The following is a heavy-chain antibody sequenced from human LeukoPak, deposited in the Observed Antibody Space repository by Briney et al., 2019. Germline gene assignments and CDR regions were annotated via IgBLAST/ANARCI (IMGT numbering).Heavy chain of an antibody. Sequence: PGGSLRLSCAASGFTFSSYGMHWVRQAPGKGLEWVAFIRYDGSNKYYADSVKGRFTMSRDNSKNTLYLQMNSLRAEDTAVYYWAKGGNYNCYYFYMDVWGKGTTVTVSS. D-gene: IGHD5-24*01. CDR2: IRYDGSNK. CDR1: GFTFSSYG. V-gene: IGHV3-30*02. J-gene: IGHJ6*03. CDR3: AKGGNYNCYYFYMDV.